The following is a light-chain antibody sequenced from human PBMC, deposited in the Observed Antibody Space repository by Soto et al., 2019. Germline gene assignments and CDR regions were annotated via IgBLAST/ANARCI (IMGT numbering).Light chain of an antibody. J-gene: IGLJ1*01. V-gene: IGLV2-14*01. CDR3: SSYTGSSTPYV. CDR1: SSDVGGYNY. CDR2: EVS. Sequence: QSALTHPASVSGSPGQSITISCTGTSSDVGGYNYVSWYQQLPGKAPNLMIYEVSNRPSGVSNRFSGSKSGNTASLTISGLQAEDEAEYYCSSYTGSSTPYVFGTGTKLT.